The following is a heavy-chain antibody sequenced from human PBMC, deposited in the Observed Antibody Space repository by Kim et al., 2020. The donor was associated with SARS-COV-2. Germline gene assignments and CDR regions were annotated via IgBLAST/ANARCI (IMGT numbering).Heavy chain of an antibody. CDR3: ARDLSGFGDSHEKNKGDC. Sequence: SETLSLTCTVSGGSISSSSYYWGWIRQPPGKGLEWIGSIYYSGSTYYNPSLKSRVTISVDTSKNQFSLKLSSVTAADTAVYYCARDLSGFGDSHEKNKGDCRGQGTLVTVSS. CDR2: IYYSGST. J-gene: IGHJ4*02. V-gene: IGHV4-39*07. D-gene: IGHD3-10*01. CDR1: GGSISSSSYY.